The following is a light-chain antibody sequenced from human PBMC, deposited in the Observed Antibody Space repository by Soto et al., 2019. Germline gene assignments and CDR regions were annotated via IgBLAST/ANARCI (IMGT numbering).Light chain of an antibody. CDR3: QQYYNLPIT. J-gene: IGKJ5*01. V-gene: IGKV1-33*01. Sequence: DIQMTQSPSSLSASVGDRVTITCQASQDISNHLNWYQQKPGKAPKLLIYDASNLETEVPSRFSGSGSGTDFTVTISSLQPEDFATYSCQQYYNLPITFGQGTRLEIK. CDR2: DAS. CDR1: QDISNH.